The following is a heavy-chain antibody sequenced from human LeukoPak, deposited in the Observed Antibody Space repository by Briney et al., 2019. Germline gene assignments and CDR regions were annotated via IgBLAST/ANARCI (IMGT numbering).Heavy chain of an antibody. Sequence: GGSLRLSCAASGFTFSSYEMNWVRQAPGKGLEWVSYISSSGSTIYYADSVKGRFTISRDNAKNSLYLQMNSLRAEDTAVYYCARRIVGAKYFDYWGQGTLVTVSS. CDR3: ARRIVGAKYFDY. CDR1: GFTFSSYE. V-gene: IGHV3-48*03. D-gene: IGHD1-26*01. CDR2: ISSSGSTI. J-gene: IGHJ4*02.